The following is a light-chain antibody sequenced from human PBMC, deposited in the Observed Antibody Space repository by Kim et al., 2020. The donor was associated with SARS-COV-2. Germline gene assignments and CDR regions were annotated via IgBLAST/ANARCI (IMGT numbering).Light chain of an antibody. CDR1: QGINNF. CDR2: GAS. Sequence: DIQMTQSPSSPSASVGDRVTITCRASQGINNFLAWYQQKPGKVPNLLIYGASTLQAGVASRFSGSGSGTDFTLTIRNLQPEDAAVYYCQEYSNAPQATFGQGTRLEIK. J-gene: IGKJ5*01. V-gene: IGKV1-27*01. CDR3: QEYSNAPQAT.